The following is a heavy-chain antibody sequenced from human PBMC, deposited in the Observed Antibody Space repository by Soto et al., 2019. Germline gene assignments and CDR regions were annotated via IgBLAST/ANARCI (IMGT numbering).Heavy chain of an antibody. D-gene: IGHD2-2*01. CDR2: ISGSGGST. J-gene: IGHJ4*02. CDR3: AKVQDIVVVPAANLFEY. CDR1: GFTFSSYA. Sequence: GGSLRLSCAASGFTFSSYAMSWVCQAPGKGLEWVSAISGSGGSTYYADSVKGRFTISRDNSKNTLYLQMNSLRAEDTAVYYCAKVQDIVVVPAANLFEYWGQGTLVTVSS. V-gene: IGHV3-23*01.